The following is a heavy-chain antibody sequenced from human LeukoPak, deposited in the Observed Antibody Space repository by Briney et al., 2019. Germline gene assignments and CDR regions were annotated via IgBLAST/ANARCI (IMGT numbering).Heavy chain of an antibody. CDR2: ISYDGSNK. Sequence: GRSLRLSCAASGFTFSSYAMHWVRQAPGKGLEWVAVISYDGSNKYYADSVKGRFTISRDNSKNALYLQMNSLRAEDTAVYYCARGAGCSSTSCFPEAFDYWGQGTLVTVSS. J-gene: IGHJ4*02. CDR3: ARGAGCSSTSCFPEAFDY. V-gene: IGHV3-30-3*01. D-gene: IGHD2-2*01. CDR1: GFTFSSYA.